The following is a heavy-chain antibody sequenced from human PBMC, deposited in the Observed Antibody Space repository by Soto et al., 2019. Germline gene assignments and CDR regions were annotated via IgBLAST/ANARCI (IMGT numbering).Heavy chain of an antibody. CDR2: IYYSGST. CDR1: GGSISSYY. J-gene: IGHJ4*02. D-gene: IGHD5-12*01. CDR3: AGAASSGYDFFDY. V-gene: IGHV4-59*08. Sequence: SETLSLTCTVSGGSISSYYWSWIRQPPGKGLEWIGYIYYSGSTNYNPSLKSRVTISVDTSKNQFSLKLSSVTAADTAVYYCAGAASSGYDFFDYWGQGTLVTVSS.